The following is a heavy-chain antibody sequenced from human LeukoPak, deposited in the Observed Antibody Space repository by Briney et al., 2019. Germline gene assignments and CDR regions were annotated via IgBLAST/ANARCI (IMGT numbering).Heavy chain of an antibody. D-gene: IGHD3-10*01. CDR3: ARDSSGNDY. J-gene: IGHJ4*02. CDR1: GYTFTNNW. Sequence: GGCLRLSWEASGYTFTNNWMTWFRQAPGKGLEWVANVNEDGSEQNYFDSVKGRFTISRDNAKNSVYLQMNNLRAEDTAVYYCARDSSGNDYWGQGTLVTVSS. V-gene: IGHV3-7*01. CDR2: VNEDGSEQ.